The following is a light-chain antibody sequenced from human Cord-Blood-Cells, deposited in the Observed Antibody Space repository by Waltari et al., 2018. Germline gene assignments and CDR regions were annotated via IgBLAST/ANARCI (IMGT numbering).Light chain of an antibody. CDR3: QQYNSYSPT. J-gene: IGKJ2*01. V-gene: IGKV1-5*03. CDR1: QSISSG. CDR2: KAS. Sequence: DIQMTQSPSTLSASVGDRVTITCRASQSISSGLAWYQQKPGKAPKLLIYKASSLESGVPSRVSVSGSGTEFALTVSSLQPDDFATYYCQQYNSYSPTFGQWTKLEIK.